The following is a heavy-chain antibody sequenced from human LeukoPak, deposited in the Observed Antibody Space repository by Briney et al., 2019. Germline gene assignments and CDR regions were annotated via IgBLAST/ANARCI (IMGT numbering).Heavy chain of an antibody. CDR1: GFTFSDYY. CDR2: ISSSGSTI. V-gene: IGHV3-11*04. CDR3: ARAFGDIVVVPAAIAPDAFDI. Sequence: PGGSLRLSCAASGFTFSDYYMSWIRQAPGKGLEWVSYISSSGSTIYYADSVKGRFTISRDNAKNSLYLQMNSLRAEDTAVYYCARAFGDIVVVPAAIAPDAFDIWGQGTLVTVSS. J-gene: IGHJ3*02. D-gene: IGHD2-2*01.